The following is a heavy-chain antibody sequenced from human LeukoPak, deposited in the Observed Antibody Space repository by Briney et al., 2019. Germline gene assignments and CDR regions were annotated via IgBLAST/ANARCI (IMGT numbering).Heavy chain of an antibody. V-gene: IGHV1-18*01. J-gene: IGHJ4*02. Sequence: GASVKVSCKASGYTFTNYGISWVRQAPGQGLEWMGWISAYNGNTNYAQKLQGRVTMTTDTSTSTAYMGLRSLKSDDTAVYYCARGLAEAYYYDSSGYHYWGQGTLVTVSS. CDR1: GYTFTNYG. CDR3: ARGLAEAYYYDSSGYHY. D-gene: IGHD3-22*01. CDR2: ISAYNGNT.